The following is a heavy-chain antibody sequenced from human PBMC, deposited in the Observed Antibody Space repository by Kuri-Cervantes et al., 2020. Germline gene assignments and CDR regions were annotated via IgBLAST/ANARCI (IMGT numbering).Heavy chain of an antibody. D-gene: IGHD2-21*01. V-gene: IGHV4-61*01. CDR3: ARGPKRGVGFSDSLFDY. CDR1: GGSVSSGSYY. J-gene: IGHJ4*02. Sequence: SETLSLTCTVSGGSVSSGSYYWSWIRQPPGKGPEWIGYIYYSGSTNYNPSLKSRVTISVDTSKNQFSLKLSSVTAADTAVYYCARGPKRGVGFSDSLFDYWGQGTLVTVSS. CDR2: IYYSGST.